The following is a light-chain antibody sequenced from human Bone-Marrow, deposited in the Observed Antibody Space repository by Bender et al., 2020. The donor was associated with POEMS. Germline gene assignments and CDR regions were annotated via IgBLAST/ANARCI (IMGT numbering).Light chain of an antibody. CDR2: QVT. J-gene: IGLJ1*01. CDR1: SSDVGAYDY. Sequence: QSALTQPPSASGSPGQSVAISCTGTSSDVGAYDYVSWYQQHPGKAPKLMIYQVTKRSSGAPDRFSGSKFGNTASLTISELQPEDEADYYCSSYSGRNSFVFGSGTKVTVL. CDR3: SSYSGRNSFV. V-gene: IGLV2-8*01.